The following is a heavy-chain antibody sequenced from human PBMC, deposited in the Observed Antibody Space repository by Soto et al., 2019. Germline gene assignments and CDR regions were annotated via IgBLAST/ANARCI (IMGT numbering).Heavy chain of an antibody. D-gene: IGHD6-13*01. Sequence: QVQLQESGPGLVKPSQTLSLTCTVSGGSISSGGYYWSWIRQHPGKGLEWIGYIYYSGSTYYNPSLKSRVTIAVDTSKNQFSLKLSSVTAADTAVYYCARIAAAGRYYAFDIWGQGTMVTVSS. CDR2: IYYSGST. V-gene: IGHV4-31*03. CDR1: GGSISSGGYY. J-gene: IGHJ3*02. CDR3: ARIAAAGRYYAFDI.